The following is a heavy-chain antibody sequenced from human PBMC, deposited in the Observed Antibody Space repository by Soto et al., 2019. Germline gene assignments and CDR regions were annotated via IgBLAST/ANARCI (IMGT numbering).Heavy chain of an antibody. V-gene: IGHV4-59*01. CDR1: GGSIISDC. CDR3: ARVVYCGGDCPHWVDP. D-gene: IGHD2-21*02. CDR2: IYYSGST. Sequence: WETLSLTCTVSGGSIISDCCSWFRQPPGKGLEWIGYIYYSGSTNHHPSLKSRVTISVDPSKNQFSLKLSSVTAADTAVYYCARVVYCGGDCPHWVDPSGQGTLVTV. J-gene: IGHJ5*02.